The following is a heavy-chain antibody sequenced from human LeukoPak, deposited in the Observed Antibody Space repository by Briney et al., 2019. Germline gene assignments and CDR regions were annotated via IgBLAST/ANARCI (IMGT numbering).Heavy chain of an antibody. D-gene: IGHD6-19*01. CDR2: INGDGSRT. V-gene: IGHV3-74*01. Sequence: PGGFLRLSCAASGFTFSGYWMHWVRQAPGKGLVWVSDINGDGSRTIYADSVKGRFTISRDNSKNTLYLQMNSLRAEDTAVYYCAKERYSSGSFFFDYWGQGTLVTVSS. CDR3: AKERYSSGSFFFDY. CDR1: GFTFSGYW. J-gene: IGHJ4*02.